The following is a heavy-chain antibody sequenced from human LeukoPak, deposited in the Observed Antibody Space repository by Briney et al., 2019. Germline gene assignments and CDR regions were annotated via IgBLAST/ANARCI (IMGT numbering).Heavy chain of an antibody. V-gene: IGHV3-74*01. CDR1: GFSFSAYW. D-gene: IGHD3-9*01. Sequence: GGSLRLSCVASGFSFSAYWMHWVRQVPGKGLVWVSRIHSDGSIANYADSVKGRFTISRDNAKNTLYLQMNSLRAEDTAVYYCARGADSGYSSDNWGQGTLVSVSS. CDR3: ARGADSGYSSDN. J-gene: IGHJ4*02. CDR2: IHSDGSIA.